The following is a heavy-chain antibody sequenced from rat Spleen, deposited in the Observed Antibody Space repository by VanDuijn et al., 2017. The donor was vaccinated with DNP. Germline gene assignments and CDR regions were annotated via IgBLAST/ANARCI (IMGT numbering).Heavy chain of an antibody. CDR2: ITKSGGST. Sequence: EVQLVQSGGGLVQPGRSLKLSCAASGFTFSDYGMAWVRQAPTKGLEWVASITKSGGSTYYRDSVKGRFTISRDNAKNTLYLRMNSLRSEDTATYYCARDMDYYDGSYYRYYFDYWGQGVMVTVSS. CDR3: ARDMDYYDGSYYRYYFDY. J-gene: IGHJ2*01. V-gene: IGHV5S13*01. D-gene: IGHD1-12*02. CDR1: GFTFSDYG.